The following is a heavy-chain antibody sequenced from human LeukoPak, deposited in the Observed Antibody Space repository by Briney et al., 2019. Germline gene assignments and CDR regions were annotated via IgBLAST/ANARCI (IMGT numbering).Heavy chain of an antibody. CDR3: ARDRPSGGYCSSTSCPTYYYYYMDV. D-gene: IGHD2-2*03. Sequence: PSQTLSLTCTVSGGSISSGSYYWSWIRQPAGKGLEWIGRIYTSGSTNYNPSLKSRVTISVDTSKNQFSLKLSSVTAADTAVYYCARDRPSGGYCSSTSCPTYYYYYMDVWGKGTTVTVSS. CDR1: GGSISSGSYY. J-gene: IGHJ6*03. CDR2: IYTSGST. V-gene: IGHV4-61*02.